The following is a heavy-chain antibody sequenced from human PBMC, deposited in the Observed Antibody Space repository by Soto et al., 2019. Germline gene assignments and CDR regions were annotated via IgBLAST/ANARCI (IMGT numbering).Heavy chain of an antibody. V-gene: IGHV1-18*04. CDR2: ISAYNGNT. D-gene: IGHD6-6*01. CDR1: GYTFTSDG. CDR3: ARDGRVAAPPSDYYYGMDV. Sequence: QVQLVQSGAEVKKPGASVKVSCKASGYTFTSDGISWVRQAPGQGLEWMGWISAYNGNTNYAQKLQGRVTVTTDTSTSTAYMELRSLRSDDTAVYYCARDGRVAAPPSDYYYGMDVWGQGTTVTVSS. J-gene: IGHJ6*02.